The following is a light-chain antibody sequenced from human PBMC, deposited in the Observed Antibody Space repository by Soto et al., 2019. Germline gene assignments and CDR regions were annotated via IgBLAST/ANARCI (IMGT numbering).Light chain of an antibody. CDR1: QSVSSSH. V-gene: IGKV3D-20*02. CDR2: AAS. Sequence: EIVWTQSPGTLSLSPGERATLSCRASQSVSSSHLAWYQHKPCQAPRLLIYAASSRATGSPDRFSGGGSGTDFTLTISYLEPEDFAVYYGQQRSDWPTWTFGQGTKLDIK. J-gene: IGKJ1*01. CDR3: QQRSDWPTWT.